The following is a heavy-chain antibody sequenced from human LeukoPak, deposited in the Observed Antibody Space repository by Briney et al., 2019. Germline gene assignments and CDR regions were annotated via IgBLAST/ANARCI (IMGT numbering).Heavy chain of an antibody. D-gene: IGHD5-18*01. V-gene: IGHV3-21*01. CDR3: ARGGVQQWLQDY. CDR1: GFTFSSYS. Sequence: PGGSLRLSCAASGFTFSSYSMNWVRQAPGKGLEWVSSISSGSIYIYYADSVKGRFTISRDNAKNSLSLQMNSLRAEDSAVYFCARGGVQQWLQDYWGQGTLVTVSS. CDR2: ISSGSIYI. J-gene: IGHJ4*02.